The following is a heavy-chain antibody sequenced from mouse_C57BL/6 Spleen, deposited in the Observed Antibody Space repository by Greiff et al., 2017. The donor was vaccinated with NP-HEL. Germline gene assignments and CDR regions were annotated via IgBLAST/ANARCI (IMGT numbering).Heavy chain of an antibody. Sequence: QVQLQQSGPELVKPGASVKISCKASGYAFSSSWMNWVKQRPGKGLEWIGRIYPGDGDTNYNGKFKGKATLTADKSSSTAYMQLSSLTSEDSAVYFCASPLYYGSSSFDYWGQGTTLTVSS. CDR1: GYAFSSSW. V-gene: IGHV1-82*01. D-gene: IGHD1-1*01. J-gene: IGHJ2*01. CDR2: IYPGDGDT. CDR3: ASPLYYGSSSFDY.